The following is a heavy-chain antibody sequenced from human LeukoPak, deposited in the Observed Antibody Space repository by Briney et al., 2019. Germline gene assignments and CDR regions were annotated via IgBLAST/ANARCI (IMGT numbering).Heavy chain of an antibody. J-gene: IGHJ4*02. CDR2: INPNSGGT. CDR1: GYTFTGYY. D-gene: IGHD5-24*01. Sequence: GASVKVSCKASGYTFTGYYMHWVRQAPGQGLEWMGWINPNSGGTNYAQKFQGRVTMTRDTSISTAYMELSRLRSDDTAVYYCAKEEMATIKASLFDWGQGTLVTVSS. V-gene: IGHV1-2*02. CDR3: AKEEMATIKASLFD.